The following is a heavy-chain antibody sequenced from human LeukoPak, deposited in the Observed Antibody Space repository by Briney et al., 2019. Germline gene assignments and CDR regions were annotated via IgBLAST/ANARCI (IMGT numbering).Heavy chain of an antibody. Sequence: GASVTVSCRASGGTFSSYAISWVRQAPGQGLEWMGGIIPIFGTANYAQKFQGRVTITADESTSTAYMELSSLRSEDTAVYYCARSQWLVKDWFDPWGQGTLVTVSS. CDR2: IIPIFGTA. D-gene: IGHD6-19*01. V-gene: IGHV1-69*13. J-gene: IGHJ5*02. CDR3: ARSQWLVKDWFDP. CDR1: GGTFSSYA.